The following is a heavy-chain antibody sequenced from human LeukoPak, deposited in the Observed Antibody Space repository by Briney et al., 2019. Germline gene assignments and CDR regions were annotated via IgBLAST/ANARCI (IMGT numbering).Heavy chain of an antibody. Sequence: PGGSLRLSCAASGFTFSSYGMHWVRQAPGKGLEWVAFIRYDGSNKYYADSVKGRFTISRDNSKNTLYLQMNSLRAEDTAVYYCAKRSGYGDYYYYMDVWGKGTTVTISS. CDR3: AKRSGYGDYYYYMDV. V-gene: IGHV3-30*02. CDR1: GFTFSSYG. J-gene: IGHJ6*03. D-gene: IGHD4-17*01. CDR2: IRYDGSNK.